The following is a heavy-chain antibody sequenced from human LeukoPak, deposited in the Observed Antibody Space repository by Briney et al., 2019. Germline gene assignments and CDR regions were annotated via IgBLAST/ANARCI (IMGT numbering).Heavy chain of an antibody. D-gene: IGHD6-19*01. V-gene: IGHV3-48*03. J-gene: IGHJ4*02. Sequence: GGSLRLSCAASGFSVSDYEMNWVRQAPGKGLEWVSNISPSGGTKYYADSVKGRFTISRDNAKNSLYLQMNSLRAEDTGVYYCSKLAVASADSWGQGTLVTVSS. CDR1: GFSVSDYE. CDR3: SKLAVASADS. CDR2: ISPSGGTK.